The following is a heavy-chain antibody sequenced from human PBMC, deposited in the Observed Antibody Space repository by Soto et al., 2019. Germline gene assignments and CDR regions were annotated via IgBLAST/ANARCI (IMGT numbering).Heavy chain of an antibody. V-gene: IGHV5-51*01. Sequence: GESLKISCEGSGYSLTSYWIGWVRQMPGRGLEWMGIIYPGDSDTRYSPSFQGQVTISADKSISTAYLQWSSLKASDTAMYYCARHDSSGWPEYYYYGMDVWGQGTTVTVSS. D-gene: IGHD6-19*01. CDR3: ARHDSSGWPEYYYYGMDV. CDR2: IYPGDSDT. J-gene: IGHJ6*02. CDR1: GYSLTSYW.